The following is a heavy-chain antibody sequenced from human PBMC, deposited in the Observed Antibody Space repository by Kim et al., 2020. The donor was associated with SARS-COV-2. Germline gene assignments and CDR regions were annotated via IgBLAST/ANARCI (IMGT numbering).Heavy chain of an antibody. D-gene: IGHD2-21*02. CDR3: AKDLSYCGGDCPRFS. V-gene: IGHV3-30*18. Sequence: GGSLRLSCAASGFTFSSYGMHWVRQAPGKGLEWVAVISYDGSNKYYADSVKGRFTISRDNSKNTLYLQMNSLRAEDTAVYYCAKDLSYCGGDCPRFSWGQGTLVTVSS. CDR1: GFTFSSYG. J-gene: IGHJ5*02. CDR2: ISYDGSNK.